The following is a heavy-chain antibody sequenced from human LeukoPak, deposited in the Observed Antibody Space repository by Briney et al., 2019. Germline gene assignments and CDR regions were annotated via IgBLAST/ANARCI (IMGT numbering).Heavy chain of an antibody. Sequence: GESLKISCKGSGYSFTAYWIGWVRQLPGKGLEWMGIIYPGDSDTRYSPSFQGQVTISADKSISTAYLQWSSLKASDTAMYYCARQNYYFGSGSYYSPDNWFDPWGQGTLVTVSS. CDR1: GYSFTAYW. CDR3: ARQNYYFGSGSYYSPDNWFDP. D-gene: IGHD3-10*01. CDR2: IYPGDSDT. V-gene: IGHV5-51*01. J-gene: IGHJ5*02.